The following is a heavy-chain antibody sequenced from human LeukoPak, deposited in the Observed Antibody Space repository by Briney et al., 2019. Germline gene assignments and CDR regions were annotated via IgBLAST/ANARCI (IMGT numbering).Heavy chain of an antibody. V-gene: IGHV3-48*01. CDR3: ARVPTTPFWHYYHMDV. Sequence: AGSLRLSCAASGFTFSSYSMNWVRQAPGKGLEWVSYISSSSSTIYYADSVKGRFTISRDNAKNSLYLQMNSLRAEDTAVYYCARVPTTPFWHYYHMDVWGKGTTVTVSS. D-gene: IGHD1-26*01. CDR1: GFTFSSYS. J-gene: IGHJ6*03. CDR2: ISSSSSTI.